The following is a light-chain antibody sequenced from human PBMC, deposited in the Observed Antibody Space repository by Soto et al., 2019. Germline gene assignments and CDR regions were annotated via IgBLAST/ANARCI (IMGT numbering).Light chain of an antibody. V-gene: IGLV2-14*01. Sequence: QSALTQPAAVSGSPGQSITISCIGTSSDVGGYNYVSWYQQHPGKVPKLMIYDVSNRTSGVSNRFSGSKSGNTASLTISGLQAEDEADYYCSSYTDDSILFGRGTKLTVL. J-gene: IGLJ3*02. CDR3: SSYTDDSIL. CDR2: DVS. CDR1: SSDVGGYNY.